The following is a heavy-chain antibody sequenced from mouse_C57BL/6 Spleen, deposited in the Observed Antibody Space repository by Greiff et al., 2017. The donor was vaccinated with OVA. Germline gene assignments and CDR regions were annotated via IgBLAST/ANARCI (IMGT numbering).Heavy chain of an antibody. CDR1: GFTFSDAW. Sequence: EVQGVESGGGLVQPGGSMKLSCAASGFTFSDAWMDWVRQSPEKGLEWVAEIRNKANNHATYYAESVKGRFTISRDDSKSSVYLQMNSLRAEDTGIYYCTRYSGSSYDAMDYWGQGTSVTVSS. V-gene: IGHV6-6*01. D-gene: IGHD1-1*01. CDR2: IRNKANNHAT. J-gene: IGHJ4*01. CDR3: TRYSGSSYDAMDY.